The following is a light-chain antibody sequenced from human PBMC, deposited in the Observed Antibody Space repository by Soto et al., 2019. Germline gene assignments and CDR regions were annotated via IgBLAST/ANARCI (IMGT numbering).Light chain of an antibody. CDR3: QQYNYWPPT. J-gene: IGKJ1*01. V-gene: IGKV3-15*01. CDR2: GAS. CDR1: QSVSNN. Sequence: EIVLTQSPGTLSLSPGERATLSCRASQSVSNNYLAWYQQKPGQAPRLLIYGASTRATGIPARFSGSGSGTEFTLTISSLQSEDFAVYYCQQYNYWPPTFGQGTKVDIK.